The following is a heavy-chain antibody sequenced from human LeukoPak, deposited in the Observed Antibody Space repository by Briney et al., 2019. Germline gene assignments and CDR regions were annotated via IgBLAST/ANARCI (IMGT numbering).Heavy chain of an antibody. CDR3: ARDMGIGRFDY. J-gene: IGHJ4*02. V-gene: IGHV3-7*01. Sequence: PGGSLRLSCAASGFTFSNYWMSWVRQAPGKGLEWVANIKQDGSEKYYVDSVRGRFTISRDNAKNSLDLQMNNLRAEDTAIYYCARDMGIGRFDYWGQGTLVTVSS. CDR1: GFTFSNYW. CDR2: IKQDGSEK. D-gene: IGHD7-27*01.